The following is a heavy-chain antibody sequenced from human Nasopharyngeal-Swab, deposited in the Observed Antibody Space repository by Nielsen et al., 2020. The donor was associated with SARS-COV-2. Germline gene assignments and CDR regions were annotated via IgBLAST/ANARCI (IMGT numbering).Heavy chain of an antibody. D-gene: IGHD2-2*01. CDR2: MNPTSGNT. V-gene: IGHV1-8*03. Sequence: ASVKVSCKASGYTFPSYDINWVRQATGQGLEWMGWMNPTSGNTGYAQKFQGRVTITRNTSISTAYMELSSLRSEDTAVYYCARKGRYCSSTSCGNWFDPWGQGTLVTVSS. CDR3: ARKGRYCSSTSCGNWFDP. CDR1: GYTFPSYD. J-gene: IGHJ5*02.